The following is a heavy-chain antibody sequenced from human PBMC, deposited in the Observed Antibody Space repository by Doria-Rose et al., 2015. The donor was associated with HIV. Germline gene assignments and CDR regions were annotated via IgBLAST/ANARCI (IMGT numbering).Heavy chain of an antibody. V-gene: IGHV4-59*02. D-gene: IGHD3-16*01. CDR1: GGSVSGYY. J-gene: IGHJ1*01. CDR3: ARAKFSTPFDH. CDR2: IYNNGKT. Sequence: PSETLSLTCNVSGGSVSGYYCSWIRQPPGKGLEWIGYIYNNGKTNYNPPLKDRVTILVDTSKNQFSLKLNSVTAADTAVYFCARAKFSTPFDHWGQGTLATVSS.